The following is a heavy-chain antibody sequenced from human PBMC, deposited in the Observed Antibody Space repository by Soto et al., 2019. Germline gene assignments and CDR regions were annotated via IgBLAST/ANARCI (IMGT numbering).Heavy chain of an antibody. J-gene: IGHJ4*02. CDR1: GYSISSINW. Sequence: SETLSLTCAVSGYSISSINWWGWIRQPPGKGLEWIGYISYSGSTYYNPSLKSRLTISVDTSKNQFSLKLTSVTAADTAVYYCVTLFGAAAPFDYWGQGTLVTVSS. CDR2: ISYSGST. CDR3: VTLFGAAAPFDY. D-gene: IGHD6-13*01. V-gene: IGHV4-28*01.